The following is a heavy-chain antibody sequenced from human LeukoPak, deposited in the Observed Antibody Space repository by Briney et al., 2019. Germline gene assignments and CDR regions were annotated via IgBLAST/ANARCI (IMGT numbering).Heavy chain of an antibody. Sequence: GGSLRLSCAASGFSFGSYGMHWVRQAPGKGLEWVAFIRYGGSHQFYADSVRGRFTISRDNPKNTLYLQMNSLRGEDTAVYFCARDSGTWFYLQDWGQGTLVTVSS. CDR2: IRYGGSHQ. J-gene: IGHJ1*01. CDR3: ARDSGTWFYLQD. D-gene: IGHD6-25*01. CDR1: GFSFGSYG. V-gene: IGHV3-30*02.